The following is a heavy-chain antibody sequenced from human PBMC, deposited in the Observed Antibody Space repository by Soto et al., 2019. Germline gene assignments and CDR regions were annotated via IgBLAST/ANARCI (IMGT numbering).Heavy chain of an antibody. CDR1: GYTFTSYG. Sequence: GASVKVSCKASGYTFTSYGISWVRQAPGHGLEWMGWISAYNGNTNYAQKLQGRVTMTTDTSTSTAYMELRSLRSDDTAVYYCARAAYYYDSSGYYFNYWGQGTLVTVSS. V-gene: IGHV1-18*04. CDR3: ARAAYYYDSSGYYFNY. D-gene: IGHD3-22*01. J-gene: IGHJ4*02. CDR2: ISAYNGNT.